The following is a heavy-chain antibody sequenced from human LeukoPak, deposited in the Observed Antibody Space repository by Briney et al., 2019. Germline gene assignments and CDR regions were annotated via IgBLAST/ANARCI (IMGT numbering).Heavy chain of an antibody. CDR2: ISGSGGST. CDR1: GFTFSSYA. Sequence: PGGSLRLSCAASGFTFSSYAMSWVRQAPGKGLEWVSAISGSGGSTYYADSVKGRFTISRDNSKDTLYLQMNSLRAEDTAVYYCAKSGWYPNWFDPWGQGTLVTVSS. D-gene: IGHD6-19*01. J-gene: IGHJ5*02. CDR3: AKSGWYPNWFDP. V-gene: IGHV3-23*01.